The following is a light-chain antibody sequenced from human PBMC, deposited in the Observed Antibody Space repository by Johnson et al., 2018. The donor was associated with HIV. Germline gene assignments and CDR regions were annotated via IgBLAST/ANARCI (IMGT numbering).Light chain of an antibody. J-gene: IGLJ1*01. V-gene: IGLV1-51*01. CDR1: SSNIGNNY. CDR3: GTWVSSLRAYV. CDR2: DNN. Sequence: QSVLTQPPSVSAAPGQKVTISCSGSSSNIGNNYVSWYQQLPGTAPKLLIYDNNKRPSGIPDRFSGSKSGTSATLGITGLQTGDEAGYYCGTWVSSLRAYVFGTGTKVTVL.